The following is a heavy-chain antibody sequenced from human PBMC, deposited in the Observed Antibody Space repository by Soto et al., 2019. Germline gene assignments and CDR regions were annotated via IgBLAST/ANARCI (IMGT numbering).Heavy chain of an antibody. CDR3: ARDRVREMATILNAYYFDY. J-gene: IGHJ4*02. CDR1: GFTFSDYY. Sequence: GGSLRLSCAASGFTFSDYYMSWIRQAPGKGLEWVSYISSSGSTIYYADSVKGRFTISRDNAKNSLYLQMNSLRAEDTAVYYCARDRVREMATILNAYYFDYWGQGTLVTVSS. V-gene: IGHV3-11*01. CDR2: ISSSGSTI. D-gene: IGHD5-12*01.